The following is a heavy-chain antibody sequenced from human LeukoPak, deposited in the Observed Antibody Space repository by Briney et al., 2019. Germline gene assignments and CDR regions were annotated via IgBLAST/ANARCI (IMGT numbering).Heavy chain of an antibody. V-gene: IGHV3-7*01. Sequence: GRSLRLSSAPSVFTPNIYCITWVPHAPGKGLEWVADIKQDGSDKNNAGSLKVQFTISRDNAQNSLYLQMNSLTAEDMDVYYCARSPYYDSTGYYGSWGQGPLVTVSS. CDR3: ARSPYYDSTGYYGS. CDR1: VFTPNIYC. CDR2: IKQDGSDK. J-gene: IGHJ5*02. D-gene: IGHD3-22*01.